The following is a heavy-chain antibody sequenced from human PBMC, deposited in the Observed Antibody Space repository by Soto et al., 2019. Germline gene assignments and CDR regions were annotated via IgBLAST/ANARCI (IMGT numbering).Heavy chain of an antibody. CDR2: IYNSGST. D-gene: IGHD2-8*01. CDR3: ARLCTNGVCPNDY. CDR1: GYSISTGYY. V-gene: IGHV4-38-2*02. Sequence: SETLSLTCTVSGYSISTGYYCGCMRQPPGSVLEWMGSIYNSGSTYYNPSFKSRVTISVDTSKNQFSLKLSSVSAADTAVYYCARLCTNGVCPNDYWGRGTLVTVSS. J-gene: IGHJ4*02.